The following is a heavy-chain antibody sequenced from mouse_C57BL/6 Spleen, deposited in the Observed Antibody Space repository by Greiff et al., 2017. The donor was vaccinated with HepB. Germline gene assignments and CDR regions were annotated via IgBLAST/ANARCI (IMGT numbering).Heavy chain of an antibody. D-gene: IGHD4-1*01. Sequence: QVQLQQSGAELARPGASVKLSCKASGYTFTSYGISWVKQRTGQGLEWIGEIYPRSGNTYYTEKFKGRATLTADKSPSTGYMELRSLTSEYSAVYFCARRPGSHFDCWGQGTTLTVSS. CDR1: GYTFTSYG. CDR3: ARRPGSHFDC. V-gene: IGHV1-81*01. J-gene: IGHJ2*01. CDR2: IYPRSGNT.